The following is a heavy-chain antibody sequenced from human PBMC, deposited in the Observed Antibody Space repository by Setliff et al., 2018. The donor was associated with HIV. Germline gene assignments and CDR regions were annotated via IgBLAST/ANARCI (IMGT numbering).Heavy chain of an antibody. V-gene: IGHV1-3*04. CDR1: GYIFSSYT. J-gene: IGHJ6*03. D-gene: IGHD3-10*01. CDR3: ARVGGSGSYYNEVYYYYYRDV. CDR2: INTANYKT. Sequence: AASVKVSCKASGYIFSSYTMHWVRQAPGQRLEWMGWINTANYKTKYSQKFQGRVTITRDTSASTAYMELSSLRSEDTAVYFCARVGGSGSYYNEVYYYYYRDVWGKGTTVTSP.